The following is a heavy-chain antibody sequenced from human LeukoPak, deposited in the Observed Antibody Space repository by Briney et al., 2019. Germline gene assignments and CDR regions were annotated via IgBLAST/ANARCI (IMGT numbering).Heavy chain of an antibody. Sequence: PGGSLRLSCAASGFTFSSYWMHWVRQAPGKGLVWVSRINSDGSSTSYADSVKGRFTISRDNAKNTLYLQMNSLRAEDTAVYYCARVAKPSYGDYFSDYYFDYWGKGTLVTVSS. D-gene: IGHD4-17*01. CDR2: INSDGSST. CDR3: ARVAKPSYGDYFSDYYFDY. J-gene: IGHJ4*02. V-gene: IGHV3-74*01. CDR1: GFTFSSYW.